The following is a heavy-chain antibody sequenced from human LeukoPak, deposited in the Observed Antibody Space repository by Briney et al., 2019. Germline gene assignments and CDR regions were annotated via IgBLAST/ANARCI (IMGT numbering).Heavy chain of an antibody. V-gene: IGHV3-11*01. D-gene: IGHD7-27*01. CDR2: ISGSSSTM. Sequence: GGSLRLSCAASEFTFSDYYMSWIRQVPGKGLGWVSYISGSSSTMYYANSVKGRFTISRDNAKNLLYLQMNSLRAEATAVYYCAREGENWGEGYFDYWGQGTLVTVSS. CDR3: AREGENWGEGYFDY. CDR1: EFTFSDYY. J-gene: IGHJ4*02.